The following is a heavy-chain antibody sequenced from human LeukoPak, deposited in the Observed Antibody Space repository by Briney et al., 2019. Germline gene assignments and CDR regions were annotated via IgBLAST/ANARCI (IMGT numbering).Heavy chain of an antibody. Sequence: GGSLRLSCAASVFTFSSYSMNWVRQAPGKGLEWVSSISSSSSYIYYADSVKGRFTISRDNAKNSLYLQMNSLRAEDTAVYYCARDRGSYPPYFDYWGQGTLVTVS. J-gene: IGHJ4*02. D-gene: IGHD1-26*01. CDR3: ARDRGSYPPYFDY. V-gene: IGHV3-21*01. CDR2: ISSSSSYI. CDR1: VFTFSSYS.